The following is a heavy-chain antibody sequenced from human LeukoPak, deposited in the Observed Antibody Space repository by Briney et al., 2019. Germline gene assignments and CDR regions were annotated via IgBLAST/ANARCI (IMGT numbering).Heavy chain of an antibody. CDR2: IYYSGST. Sequence: SETLSLTCTVSGGSISSYYWSWIRQPPGKGLEWIGYIYYSGSTNYNPSLKSRVTISVDTSKNQFSLKLSSVTAADTAVYCCARGAVNYDYVWGSYRPNYFDYRGQGTLVTVSS. CDR1: GGSISSYY. D-gene: IGHD3-16*02. J-gene: IGHJ4*02. V-gene: IGHV4-59*01. CDR3: ARGAVNYDYVWGSYRPNYFDY.